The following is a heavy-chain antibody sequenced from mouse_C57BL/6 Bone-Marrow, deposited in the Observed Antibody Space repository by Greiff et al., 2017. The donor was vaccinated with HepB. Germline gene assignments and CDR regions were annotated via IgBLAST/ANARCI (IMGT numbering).Heavy chain of an antibody. CDR1: GYTFTDYY. J-gene: IGHJ1*03. D-gene: IGHD1-1*01. CDR3: ARSTVVGYWYFDV. V-gene: IGHV1-19*01. Sequence: EVKLMESGPVLVKPGASVKMSCKASGYTFTDYYMNWVKQSHGKSLEWIGVINPYNGGTSYNQKFKGKATLTVDKSSSTAYMELNSLTSEDSAVYYCARSTVVGYWYFDVWGTGTTVTVSS. CDR2: INPYNGGT.